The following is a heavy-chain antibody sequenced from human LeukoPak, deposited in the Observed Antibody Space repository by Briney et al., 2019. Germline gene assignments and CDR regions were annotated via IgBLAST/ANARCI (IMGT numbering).Heavy chain of an antibody. CDR3: ARRPGSRSGWYIAFDY. D-gene: IGHD6-13*01. Sequence: GGSLRLSCAASGFTFKTYAMSWVRQAPGKGLEWVSTISDSGGSTYYSDSVSGRFIISRDNSKKTLYLSMKSLREEHTALYYRARRPGSRSGWYIAFDYWGQGTLVTVSS. CDR1: GFTFKTYA. J-gene: IGHJ4*02. V-gene: IGHV3-23*01. CDR2: ISDSGGST.